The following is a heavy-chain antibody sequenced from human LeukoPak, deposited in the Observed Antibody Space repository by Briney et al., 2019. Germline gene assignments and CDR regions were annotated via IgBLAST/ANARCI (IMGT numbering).Heavy chain of an antibody. CDR2: ISAYNGNT. CDR3: ARERERKRDIVATPPDY. J-gene: IGHJ4*02. D-gene: IGHD5-12*01. Sequence: ASVKVSCKASGYSFPSYDITWVRQAPGQGLEWMGWISAYNGNTNYAQKLQGRVTMTTDTSTSTAYMELRSLRSDDTAVYYCARERERKRDIVATPPDYWGQGTLVTVSS. CDR1: GYSFPSYD. V-gene: IGHV1-18*01.